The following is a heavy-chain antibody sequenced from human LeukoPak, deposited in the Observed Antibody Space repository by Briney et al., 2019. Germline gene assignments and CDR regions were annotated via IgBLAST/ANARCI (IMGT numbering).Heavy chain of an antibody. V-gene: IGHV3-30-3*01. CDR2: ISFDGSNK. D-gene: IGHD2-2*01. Sequence: PGRSLRLSCAASGFTFSSYATHWVRQAPGKGLEWVAVISFDGSNKYYADSVKGRFTISRDNSKNTLYLQMSSLRAEDTAVYYCAKGSLNAVVVPAARGLVDYWGQGTLVTVSS. CDR1: GFTFSSYA. J-gene: IGHJ4*02. CDR3: AKGSLNAVVVPAARGLVDY.